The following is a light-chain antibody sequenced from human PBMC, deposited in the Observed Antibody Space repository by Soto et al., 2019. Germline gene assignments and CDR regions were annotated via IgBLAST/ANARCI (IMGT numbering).Light chain of an antibody. CDR2: AAY. CDR3: LQGHGFPLT. J-gene: IGKJ4*01. Sequence: AIQMNQPPSSLSASAGDRVTITCRATQDIRVDLGWYQQKPGKAPKLLIYAAYSLQSEVPSRFSGSGSGTDLTCTILSLQPEGCATHFFLQGHGFPLTVGGGTKVELK. V-gene: IGKV1-6*01. CDR1: QDIRVD.